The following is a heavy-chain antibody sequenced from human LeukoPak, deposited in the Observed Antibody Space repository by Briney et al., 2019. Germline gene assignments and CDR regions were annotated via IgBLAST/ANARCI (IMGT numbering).Heavy chain of an antibody. CDR1: VCSIIDYY. V-gene: IGHV4-59*01. CDR3: ASSFSVWPDDFVY. Sequence: SETLSLTCSVSVCSIIDYYCNWIRQPPGKGLEWIGYRYYSGSTNYNSSLESRFTISIDASKNQFSLKLPSVTPADTAVYYCASSFSVWPDDFVYWGQGTLVTVSS. D-gene: IGHD5/OR15-5a*01. J-gene: IGHJ4*02. CDR2: RYYSGST.